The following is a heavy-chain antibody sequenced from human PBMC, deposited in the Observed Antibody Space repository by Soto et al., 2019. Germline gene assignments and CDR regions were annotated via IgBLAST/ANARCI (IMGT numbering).Heavy chain of an antibody. CDR3: ARGNWNFDS. V-gene: IGHV4-39*01. CDR1: GGSVSSGGYY. J-gene: IGHJ4*02. Sequence: QLQLQESGPGLVKPSETLSLICNVSGGSVSSGGYYWAWIRQPPGKGLEWIASIHYSGISYYNPSLKSKLLISLDTSKNQSSLNLNSVTAADTAVYYCARGNWNFDSWGQGTLVTVSS. CDR2: IHYSGIS. D-gene: IGHD3-3*01.